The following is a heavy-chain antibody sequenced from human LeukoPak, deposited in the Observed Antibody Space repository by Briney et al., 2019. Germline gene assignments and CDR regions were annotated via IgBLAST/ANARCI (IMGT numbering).Heavy chain of an antibody. CDR2: ISGTGSTI. J-gene: IGHJ5*02. Sequence: GGSLRLSCAAAGFASSTYEMSWVRQAPGKGLEWVSYISGTGSTIYYADSVKGRFTISRDNAKNSLYLQMDSLRAEDMAVYYCAIDLMVRGGTPFYLWGQGTLVTVSS. CDR1: GFASSTYE. D-gene: IGHD3-10*01. V-gene: IGHV3-48*03. CDR3: AIDLMVRGGTPFYL.